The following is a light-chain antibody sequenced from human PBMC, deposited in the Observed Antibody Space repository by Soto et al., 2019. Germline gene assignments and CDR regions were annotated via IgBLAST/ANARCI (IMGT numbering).Light chain of an antibody. CDR2: AAS. Sequence: AIQMTQSPSSLSASVGDRVTITCRASHGSRNDLGWYQQKPGKAPKLLIYAASSLKSGVPSRFSGSGSGTDFTLTIASLQPDDVATYCCMQDASYPRTFGQGTKVEI. J-gene: IGKJ1*01. CDR3: MQDASYPRT. CDR1: HGSRND. V-gene: IGKV1-6*01.